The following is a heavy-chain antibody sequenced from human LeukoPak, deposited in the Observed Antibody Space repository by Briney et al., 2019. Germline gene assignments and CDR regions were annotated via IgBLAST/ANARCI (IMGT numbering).Heavy chain of an antibody. J-gene: IGHJ4*02. CDR1: SFTFSSHW. Sequence: GGSLRLSCAASSFTFSSHWMHWVPQAPGKGLVWVSGIKTDGNDTAYADSVKGRFTISRDNAKNTLELQMNSLSAEDTAVYYCARDKGPTVFDYWGQGTLVTVSS. CDR3: ARDKGPTVFDY. CDR2: IKTDGNDT. V-gene: IGHV3-74*01. D-gene: IGHD4-17*01.